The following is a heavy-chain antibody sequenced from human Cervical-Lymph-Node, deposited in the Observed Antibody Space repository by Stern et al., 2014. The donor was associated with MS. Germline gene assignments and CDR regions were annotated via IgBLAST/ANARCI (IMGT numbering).Heavy chain of an antibody. Sequence: QVQLVQSGAEVKKPGASVKVSCKASGYIFTSYYMHWVRQAPGQGLEWMGIINPIDGSTTYSQKLQGRVTMTRDTSTSTVHMELSSLRSEDTAVYYCARDPLYCTNGVCHVFDYWGQGTLVTVSS. CDR3: ARDPLYCTNGVCHVFDY. D-gene: IGHD2-8*01. V-gene: IGHV1-46*04. CDR2: INPIDGST. J-gene: IGHJ4*02. CDR1: GYIFTSYY.